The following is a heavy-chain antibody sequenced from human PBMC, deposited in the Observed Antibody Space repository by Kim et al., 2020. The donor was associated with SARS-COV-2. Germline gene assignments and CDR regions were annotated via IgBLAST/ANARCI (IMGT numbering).Heavy chain of an antibody. CDR3: VKTIGWGSQDWFFDL. CDR2: MDPVSGNT. D-gene: IGHD7-27*01. J-gene: IGHJ2*01. V-gene: IGHV1-8*01. Sequence: ASVKVSCKASGYTFTSYHINWVRQAAGQGLEWMGWMDPVSGNTGYAQKVQGRVTMTRDTSISPAYMELSSLRYEDTAVYFCVKTIGWGSQDWFFDLWGRGTLITVSS. CDR1: GYTFTSYH.